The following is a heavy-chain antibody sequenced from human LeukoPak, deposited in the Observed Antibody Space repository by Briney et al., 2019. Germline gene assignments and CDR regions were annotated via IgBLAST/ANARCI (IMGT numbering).Heavy chain of an antibody. J-gene: IGHJ6*03. CDR2: ISTSSSYI. CDR1: GFKFSSYN. CDR3: ARVIWELPPHYYYMDV. Sequence: KPGGSLRLSCAVSGFKFSSYNMNWVRQAPGKGLEWVSSISTSSSYIYSADSVKGRFTISRDNAKNSLYLQMNSLRAEDTAVYYCARVIWELPPHYYYMDVWGKGTTVTISS. D-gene: IGHD1-26*01. V-gene: IGHV3-21*01.